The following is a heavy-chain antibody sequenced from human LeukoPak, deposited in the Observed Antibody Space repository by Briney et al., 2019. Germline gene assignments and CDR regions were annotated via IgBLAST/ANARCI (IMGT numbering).Heavy chain of an antibody. V-gene: IGHV3-74*01. J-gene: IGHJ3*02. D-gene: IGHD4-17*01. CDR2: INNDGSNT. Sequence: GGSLRLSCAASGFTFSRYWMHWVRQAPGKGLVWVSRINNDGSNTYYADSVKGRFTISRDNAKNTLYLQMDGLRAEDTALYYCARYGTDPFDSWGQGTLVTASS. CDR3: ARYGTDPFDS. CDR1: GFTFSRYW.